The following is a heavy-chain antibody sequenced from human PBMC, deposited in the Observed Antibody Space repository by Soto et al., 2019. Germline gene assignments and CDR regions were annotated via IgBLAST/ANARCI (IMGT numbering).Heavy chain of an antibody. J-gene: IGHJ4*02. V-gene: IGHV5-51*01. CDR3: ARHIDEYINASGFDY. CDR2: IYPGDSNI. CDR1: GYSFSRHW. Sequence: GESLKIYCKGSGYSFSRHWIGWVRQMPGKGLEWMGIIYPGDSNIRYSPSFEGQIDMSADRSINTAYLRLRSLKASDTATYYWARHIDEYINASGFDYWGQGTLATVSS. D-gene: IGHD6-6*01.